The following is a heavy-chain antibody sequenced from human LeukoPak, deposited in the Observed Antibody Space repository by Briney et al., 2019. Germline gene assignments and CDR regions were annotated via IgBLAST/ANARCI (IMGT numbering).Heavy chain of an antibody. Sequence: QPGGPLRLSCAASGFTFSSYWMSWVRQAPGKGLEWVANIKQDGSEKYYVDSVKGRFTISRDNAKNSLYLQMNSLRAEDTAVYYCARGNFDSSSWYRTYDYWGQGTLVTVSS. J-gene: IGHJ4*02. CDR3: ARGNFDSSSWYRTYDY. CDR2: IKQDGSEK. D-gene: IGHD6-13*01. CDR1: GFTFSSYW. V-gene: IGHV3-7*01.